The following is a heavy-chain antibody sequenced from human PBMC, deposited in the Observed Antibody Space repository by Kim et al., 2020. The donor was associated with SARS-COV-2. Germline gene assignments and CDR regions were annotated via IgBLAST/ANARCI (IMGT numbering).Heavy chain of an antibody. CDR1: GFTFSSYG. J-gene: IGHJ5*02. Sequence: GGSLRLSCAASGFTFSSYGMHWVRQAPGKGLEWVAVISYDGSNKYYADSVKGRFTISRDNSKNTLYLQMNSLRAEDTAVYYCAKDSLPLLAAAGRGWFDPWGQGTLVTVSS. CDR3: AKDSLPLLAAAGRGWFDP. D-gene: IGHD6-13*01. V-gene: IGHV3-30*18. CDR2: ISYDGSNK.